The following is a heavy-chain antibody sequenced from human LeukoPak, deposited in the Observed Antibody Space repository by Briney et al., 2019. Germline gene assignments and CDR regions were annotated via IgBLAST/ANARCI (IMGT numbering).Heavy chain of an antibody. D-gene: IGHD3-9*01. CDR3: ARDPTYDILTGYTDY. V-gene: IGHV3-74*01. CDR1: GFTFSSYW. J-gene: IGHJ4*02. CDR2: INSDGSST. Sequence: GGSLRLSCAASGFTFSSYWMHWVRQAPGKGMVWVSRINSDGSSTSYADSVKGRFTISRDNAKNTLYLQMNSLRAEDTAVYYCARDPTYDILTGYTDYWGQGTLVTVSS.